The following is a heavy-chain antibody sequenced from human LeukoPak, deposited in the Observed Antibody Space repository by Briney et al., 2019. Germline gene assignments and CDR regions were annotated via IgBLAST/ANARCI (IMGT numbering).Heavy chain of an antibody. CDR1: GFTFSSYW. Sequence: SGGSLRLSCAASGFTFSSYWMHWVRQAPGKGLVWVSRINSDGSSITYANSVKGRFTISRDNAKNTLYLQMNSPRVEDTAVYYCAREGRVSGYDFDCWGQGTLVTVSS. CDR2: INSDGSSI. V-gene: IGHV3-74*03. D-gene: IGHD5-12*01. CDR3: AREGRVSGYDFDC. J-gene: IGHJ4*02.